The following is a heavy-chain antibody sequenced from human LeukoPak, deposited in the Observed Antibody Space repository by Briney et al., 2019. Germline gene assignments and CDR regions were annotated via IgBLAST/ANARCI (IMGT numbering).Heavy chain of an antibody. CDR2: IYYSGST. CDR1: GDSISSSSYY. V-gene: IGHV4-39*07. J-gene: IGHJ4*02. CDR3: ASEGMEYSVSWDY. D-gene: IGHD6-6*01. Sequence: PSETLSLTCTVSGDSISSSSYYWGWIRQPPGKGLEWIGSIYYSGSTHYNPSLKSRVTMSVDTSKNQFSLKLSSVTAADTAVYYCASEGMEYSVSWDYWGQGTLVTVSS.